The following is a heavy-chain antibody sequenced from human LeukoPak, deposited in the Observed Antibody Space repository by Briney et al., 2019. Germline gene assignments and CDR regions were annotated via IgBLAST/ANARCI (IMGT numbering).Heavy chain of an antibody. Sequence: ASVKVSCKASGYTFTGYYMHWVRQAPGQGLEWMGWINPNSGGTNYAQKFQGRVTMTRDTSISTAYMELSRLRSDDTAVYYCAGGAAAAGTGYYFDYWGQGTLVTVSS. CDR1: GYTFTGYY. V-gene: IGHV1-2*02. CDR3: AGGAAAAGTGYYFDY. D-gene: IGHD6-13*01. CDR2: INPNSGGT. J-gene: IGHJ4*02.